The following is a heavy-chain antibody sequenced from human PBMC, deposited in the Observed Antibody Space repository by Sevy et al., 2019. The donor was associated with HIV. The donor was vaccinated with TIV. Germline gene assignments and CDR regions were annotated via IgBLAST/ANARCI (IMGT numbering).Heavy chain of an antibody. V-gene: IGHV3-33*06. Sequence: GGSLRLSCAASGFTFSSYGMHWVRQAPGKGLEWVAVIWYDGSNKYYADSVKGRFTISRDNSKNTLYLQMNSLRAEDTAVYYCAKIAGGGNYYDSSGYYMDVWGKGTTVTVSS. CDR2: IWYDGSNK. D-gene: IGHD3-22*01. J-gene: IGHJ6*03. CDR1: GFTFSSYG. CDR3: AKIAGGGNYYDSSGYYMDV.